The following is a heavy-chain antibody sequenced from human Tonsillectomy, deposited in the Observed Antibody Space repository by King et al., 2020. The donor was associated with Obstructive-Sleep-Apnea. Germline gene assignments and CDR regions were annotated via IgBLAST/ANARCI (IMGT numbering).Heavy chain of an antibody. CDR1: GFTFSNAW. Sequence: VQLVESGGGLVKPGGSLRLSCAASGFTFSNAWMSWVRQAPGKGLEWVGRIRKKTDGGTTDYAAPVKGSVTISTDDSKNTLYLQMNSLKTEDTALYYCTTDGIYSSRRLVDAFDIWGQGTMVTVSS. D-gene: IGHD6-13*01. CDR2: IRKKTDGGTT. J-gene: IGHJ3*02. V-gene: IGHV3-15*01. CDR3: TTDGIYSSRRLVDAFDI.